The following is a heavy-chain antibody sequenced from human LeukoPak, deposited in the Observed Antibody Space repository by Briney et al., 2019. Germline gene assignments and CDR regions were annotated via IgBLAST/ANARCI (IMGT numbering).Heavy chain of an antibody. V-gene: IGHV3-48*03. J-gene: IGHJ3*02. CDR3: ARECPPGQPELDAFDI. D-gene: IGHD1-14*01. CDR1: GFTFSSYE. Sequence: GGSLRLSCAASGFTFSSYEMNWVRQAPGKGLEWVSYTSSSGSTIYYADSVKGRFTISRDNAKNSLYLQMNSLRAEDTAVYYCARECPPGQPELDAFDIWGQGTMVTVSS. CDR2: TSSSGSTI.